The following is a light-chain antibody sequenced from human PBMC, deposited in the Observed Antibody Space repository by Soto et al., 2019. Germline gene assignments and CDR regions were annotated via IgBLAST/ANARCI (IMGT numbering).Light chain of an antibody. CDR3: QQYGSSPPNT. Sequence: EIVLTQSPGTLSLSPGERATLSCRASQSVSSSYLACYQQKPGQAPRLLIYGASSRATGIPDRFSGSGSATDFTLPISRLQHEDFAVYYCQQYGSSPPNTFGQGTKLEIK. CDR2: GAS. J-gene: IGKJ2*01. CDR1: QSVSSSY. V-gene: IGKV3-20*01.